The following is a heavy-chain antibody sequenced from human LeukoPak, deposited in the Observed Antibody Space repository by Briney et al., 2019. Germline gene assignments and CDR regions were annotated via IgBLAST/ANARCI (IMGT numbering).Heavy chain of an antibody. CDR3: ATADKWEPLDY. J-gene: IGHJ4*02. CDR1: GASLSETS. Sequence: ASVKVSCKVSGASLSETSIHWVRQAPGQWLEWMGGFDPEDGESIFAQRFQGRFSMAEDTSTDTAYMELRSLRPEDTAVYYCATADKWEPLDYWGQGTLVTVSS. CDR2: FDPEDGES. D-gene: IGHD1-26*01. V-gene: IGHV1-24*01.